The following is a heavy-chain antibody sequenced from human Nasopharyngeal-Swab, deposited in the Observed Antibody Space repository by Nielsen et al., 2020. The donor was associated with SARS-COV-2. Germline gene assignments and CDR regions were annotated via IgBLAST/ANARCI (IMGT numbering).Heavy chain of an antibody. V-gene: IGHV3-9*01. J-gene: IGHJ3*02. CDR2: ISWNSGSI. CDR3: AGDQAVDI. Sequence: SLKISCAASGFTFDDYAMHWVRQAPGKGLEWVSGISWNSGSIGYADSVKGRFTISRGNAKNSLYLQMNSLRAEDTALYYCAGDQAVDIWGQGTMVTVSS. CDR1: GFTFDDYA.